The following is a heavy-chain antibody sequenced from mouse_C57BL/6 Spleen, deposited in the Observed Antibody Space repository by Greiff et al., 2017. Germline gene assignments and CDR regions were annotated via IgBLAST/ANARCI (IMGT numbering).Heavy chain of an antibody. CDR3: ARPAY. CDR1: GFTFSDYG. J-gene: IGHJ3*01. Sequence: EVQLQESGGGLVKPGGSLKLSCAASGFTFSDYGMHWVRQAPEKGLEWVAYISSGSSTIYYADTVKGRFTISSDNAKNTLFLQLTSLWSEDTDMYGCARPAYWGQGTLVTVSA. CDR2: ISSGSSTI. V-gene: IGHV5-17*01.